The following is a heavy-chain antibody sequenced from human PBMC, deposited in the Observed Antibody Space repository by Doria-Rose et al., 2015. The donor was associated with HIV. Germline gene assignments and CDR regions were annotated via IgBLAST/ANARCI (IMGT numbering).Heavy chain of an antibody. CDR1: GTTFTMYA. CDR3: ARIPPFSTSYYFDY. D-gene: IGHD2-2*01. Sequence: QVQLVQSGAAVKRPGSTVKISCKASGTTFTMYAINWVRQAPGQGPEWMGRIIPVLGVANYAQKFQARITITADDSTSTSYMELTTLRSDDTAIYYCARIPPFSTSYYFDYWGQGTLVTVSS. CDR2: IIPVLGVA. V-gene: IGHV1-69*04. J-gene: IGHJ4*02.